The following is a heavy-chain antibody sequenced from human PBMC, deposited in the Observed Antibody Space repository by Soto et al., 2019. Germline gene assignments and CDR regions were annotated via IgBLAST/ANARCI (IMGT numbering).Heavy chain of an antibody. CDR3: ARVLFSDYASSQFYTLCLKNLVSIYYG. CDR1: GSLISSGYY. J-gene: IGHJ6*01. Sequence: EPQSLTGSAAGSLISSGYYWGWVRQTPGKGLEWLGSIDYSGKTYKNPSLKSRVSASVDLSQNQFSLNLRSVTAADTAVYFCARVLFSDYASSQFYTLCLKNLVSIYYG. D-gene: IGHD3-16*01. CDR2: IDYSGKT. V-gene: IGHV4-38-2*02.